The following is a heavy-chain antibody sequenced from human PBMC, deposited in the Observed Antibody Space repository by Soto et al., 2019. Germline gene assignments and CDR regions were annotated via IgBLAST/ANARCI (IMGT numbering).Heavy chain of an antibody. D-gene: IGHD3-16*01. J-gene: IGHJ1*01. V-gene: IGHV1-2*02. CDR2: ISPNSGAT. CDR3: ARGPRTQFWLPFAH. CDR1: RYALRGIY. Sequence: GSGEGCWQSSRYALRGIYLHWVRQGPGQEREWMGWISPNSGATEDAPTLHGRVTMTTDTSISTALLKLASLRPDDTAIYFCARGPRTQFWLPFAHWGQGTLVTVTS.